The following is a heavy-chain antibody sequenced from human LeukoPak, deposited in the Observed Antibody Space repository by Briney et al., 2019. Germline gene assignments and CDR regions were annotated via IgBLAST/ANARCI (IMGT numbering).Heavy chain of an antibody. V-gene: IGHV4-59*01. Sequence: SETLSLTCTVSGGSISSYYWSWIRQPPGKGLEWIGYINYSGSTNYNPSLKSRVTISVDTSKNQFSLKLSSVTAADTAVYYCARVSSGWYFDYWGQGTLVTVSS. CDR2: INYSGST. J-gene: IGHJ4*02. CDR1: GGSISSYY. CDR3: ARVSSGWYFDY. D-gene: IGHD6-19*01.